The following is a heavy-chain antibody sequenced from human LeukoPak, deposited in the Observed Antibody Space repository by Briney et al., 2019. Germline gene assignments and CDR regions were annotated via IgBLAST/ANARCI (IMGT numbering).Heavy chain of an antibody. CDR3: ARNGDYVYYDMDV. Sequence: GGSLRLSCAASGFTFSSYSMNWVPQAPGKGLEWFSSISSSSSYIYYADSVKGRFTISRDNAKNSLYLQMNSLRAEDTAVYYCARNGDYVYYDMDVWGQGTTVTVSS. D-gene: IGHD4-17*01. J-gene: IGHJ6*02. CDR1: GFTFSSYS. V-gene: IGHV3-21*01. CDR2: ISSSSSYI.